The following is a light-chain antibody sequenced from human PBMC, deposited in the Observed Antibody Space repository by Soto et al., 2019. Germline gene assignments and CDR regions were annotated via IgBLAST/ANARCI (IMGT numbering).Light chain of an antibody. Sequence: DIQMTQSTSSLSAAVGDRVPITCRASQSICSYLNWYQQKPGKAPKLLIYAASSLQSGVPSRCSDSGSGSDFTLTISSLQPEHFATYYCQRSYSTPITFGQGTRLEIK. CDR1: QSICSY. J-gene: IGKJ5*01. CDR3: QRSYSTPIT. CDR2: AAS. V-gene: IGKV1-39*01.